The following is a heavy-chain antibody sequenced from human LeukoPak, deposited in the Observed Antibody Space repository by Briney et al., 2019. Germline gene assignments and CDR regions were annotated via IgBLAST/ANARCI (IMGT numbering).Heavy chain of an antibody. CDR2: IRYDGSNK. CDR3: AKDQGSAYDVSHDY. D-gene: IGHD2-21*01. Sequence: GGSLRLSCAASGFTFSSYGMHWVRQAPGKGLEWVAFIRYDGSNKYYADSVKGRFTISRDNSKNTLYLQMNSLRAEDTAVYYCAKDQGSAYDVSHDYWGHGTLVTVSS. J-gene: IGHJ4*01. V-gene: IGHV3-30*02. CDR1: GFTFSSYG.